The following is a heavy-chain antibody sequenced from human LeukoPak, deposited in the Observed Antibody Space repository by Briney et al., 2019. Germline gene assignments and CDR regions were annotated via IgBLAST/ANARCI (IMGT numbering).Heavy chain of an antibody. J-gene: IGHJ4*02. CDR2: ISSSGSTI. CDR3: ARVRERQQLVIPHFDY. D-gene: IGHD6-13*01. Sequence: PGGSLRLSCAASGFTFSDYYMSWIRQAPGKGLEWVSYISSSGSTIYYADSVKGRFTISRDNAKNSLYLQMNSLRAEDTAVYYCARVRERQQLVIPHFDYWGQGTLVTVSS. CDR1: GFTFSDYY. V-gene: IGHV3-11*01.